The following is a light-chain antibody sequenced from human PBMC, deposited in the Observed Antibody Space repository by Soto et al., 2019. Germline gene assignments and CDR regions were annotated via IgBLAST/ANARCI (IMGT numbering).Light chain of an antibody. J-gene: IGKJ5*01. Sequence: DVQMTPSPSTLSASVGARVTITCRASQSISRWLAWYQQKPGKATKLLIYETSSLEDGVPSRFTGSGSGTDFTFTISSPQPEDIATYYCQQYDNLPPITFGQGTRLEI. CDR2: ETS. V-gene: IGKV1-5*03. CDR3: QQYDNLPPIT. CDR1: QSISRW.